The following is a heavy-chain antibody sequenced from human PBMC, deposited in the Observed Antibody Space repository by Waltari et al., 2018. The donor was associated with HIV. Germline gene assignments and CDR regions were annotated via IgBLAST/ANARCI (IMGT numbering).Heavy chain of an antibody. CDR3: ATLMVYAPRSHYYGMDV. J-gene: IGHJ6*02. CDR2: IHYSGSA. CDR1: AGSIGSYY. Sequence: QVQLQESGAGLVRPSETLSLTCTVPAGSIGSYYWSWIRQPPGKELEWIGYIHYSGSANYNPSLKSRVTVSVDTSKHQFSLKLSSVTAADTAVYYCATLMVYAPRSHYYGMDVWGQGTTVIVSS. D-gene: IGHD2-8*01. V-gene: IGHV4-59*01.